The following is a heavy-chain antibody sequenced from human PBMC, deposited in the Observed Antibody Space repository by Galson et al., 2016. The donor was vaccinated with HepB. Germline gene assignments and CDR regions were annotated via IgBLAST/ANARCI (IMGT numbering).Heavy chain of an antibody. D-gene: IGHD1-26*01. CDR1: GFTFSTYA. J-gene: IGHJ4*02. Sequence: SLRLSCAASGFTFSTYAMTWVRQAPGKGLEWVATISGSGGSIYYADSVKGRFTLSRDNSKNTLFLQMKRLRDEDTALYYCAKYRSATYYTDYFEYWGQGTLVTVSS. V-gene: IGHV3-23*01. CDR2: ISGSGGSI. CDR3: AKYRSATYYTDYFEY.